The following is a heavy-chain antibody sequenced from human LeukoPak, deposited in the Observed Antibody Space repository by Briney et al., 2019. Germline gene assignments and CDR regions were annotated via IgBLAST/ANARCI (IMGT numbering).Heavy chain of an antibody. D-gene: IGHD1-1*01. Sequence: ASVKVSCKASGYTFTGYYMHWVRQAPGQGLEWMGWINPNSGGTNYAQKFQGRVTMTRDTSISTAYMELSRLRSDDTAVYYCARGPQVQINYFDYWGQGTLVTVSS. CDR3: ARGPQVQINYFDY. V-gene: IGHV1-2*02. J-gene: IGHJ4*02. CDR2: INPNSGGT. CDR1: GYTFTGYY.